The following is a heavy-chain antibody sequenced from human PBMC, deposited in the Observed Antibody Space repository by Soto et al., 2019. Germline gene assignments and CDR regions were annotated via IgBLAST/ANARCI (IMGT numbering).Heavy chain of an antibody. D-gene: IGHD3-3*01. Sequence: ASVKVSCKASGYTFTGYYMHWVRQAPGQGLEWMGWINPNSGGTNYAQKFQGRVTMTRDTSISTAYMELSRLRSDDTAVYYCARGYDFWSGYTLESWCERWGEGTMVTGSS. CDR1: GYTFTGYY. J-gene: IGHJ5*02. CDR2: INPNSGGT. V-gene: IGHV1-2*02. CDR3: ARGYDFWSGYTLESWCER.